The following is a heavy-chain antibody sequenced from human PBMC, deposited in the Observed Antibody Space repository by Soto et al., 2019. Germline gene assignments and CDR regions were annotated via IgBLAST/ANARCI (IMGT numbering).Heavy chain of an antibody. CDR2: ISAYNGNT. J-gene: IGHJ4*02. CDR1: GYTFTSYG. V-gene: IGHV1-18*01. Sequence: QVQLVQSGAEVKKPGASVKVSCKASGYTFTSYGINWVRQAPGQGLEWMGWISAYNGNTNYAQKLQGRVTMTTDTSTSTAYMELRSLRSDDTAVYYCARGLGYCSSTSCRWAGVFDYWGQGTLVTVSS. D-gene: IGHD2-2*01. CDR3: ARGLGYCSSTSCRWAGVFDY.